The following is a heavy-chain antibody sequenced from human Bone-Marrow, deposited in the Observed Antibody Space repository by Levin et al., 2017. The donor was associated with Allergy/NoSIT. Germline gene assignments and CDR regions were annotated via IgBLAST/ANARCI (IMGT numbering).Heavy chain of an antibody. CDR3: ANTVSGGWFDP. J-gene: IGHJ5*02. CDR1: GGSISSSNW. V-gene: IGHV4-4*02. D-gene: IGHD4-11*01. CDR2: IYHSGST. Sequence: SETLSLTCAVSGGSISSSNWWSWVRQPPGKGLEWIGEIYHSGSTNYNPSLKSRVTISVDKSKNQFSLKLSSVTAADTAVYYCANTVSGGWFDPWGQGTLVTVSA.